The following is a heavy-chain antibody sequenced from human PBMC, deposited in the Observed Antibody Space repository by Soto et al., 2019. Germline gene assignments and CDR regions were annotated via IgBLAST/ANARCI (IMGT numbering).Heavy chain of an antibody. Sequence: GGSLRLSCTASGFTFGDYAMSWFRQAPGKGLEWVGFIRSKAYGGTTEYAASVKGRFTISRDDSKSMAYLQMNSLKTEDTAVYYCTTSYCSGGSCYSGVECWGQGTLVTVSS. V-gene: IGHV3-49*03. CDR3: TTSYCSGGSCYSGVEC. D-gene: IGHD2-15*01. J-gene: IGHJ4*02. CDR1: GFTFGDYA. CDR2: IRSKAYGGTT.